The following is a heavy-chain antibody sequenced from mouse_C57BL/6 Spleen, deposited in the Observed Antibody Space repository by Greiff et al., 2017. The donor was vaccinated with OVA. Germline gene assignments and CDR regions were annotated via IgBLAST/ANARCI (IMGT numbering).Heavy chain of an antibody. CDR1: GYAFSSYW. Sequence: QVQLKESGAELVKPGASVKISCKASGYAFSSYWMNWVKQRPGKGLEWIGQIYPGDGDTNYNGKFKGKATLTADKSSSTAYMQLSSLTSEDSAVYFCAQEGTFTTVVAPSHWYFDVWGTGTTVTVSS. D-gene: IGHD1-1*01. CDR3: AQEGTFTTVVAPSHWYFDV. J-gene: IGHJ1*03. V-gene: IGHV1-80*01. CDR2: IYPGDGDT.